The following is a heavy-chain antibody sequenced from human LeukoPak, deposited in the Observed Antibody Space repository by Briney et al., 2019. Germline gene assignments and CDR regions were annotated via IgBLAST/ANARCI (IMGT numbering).Heavy chain of an antibody. CDR2: IHTSGIT. J-gene: IGHJ3*02. CDR3: ARDFSSRWYAYDI. CDR1: GGTITPYD. D-gene: IGHD6-13*01. Sequence: SETLSLTCTVSGGTITPYDYYWVRQPAGKGLEYIGRIHTSGITNYNPSLKSRVTISVDKSNNYFSLKLSSVTAADTAVYYCARDFSSRWYAYDIWGQGTMVIVSS. V-gene: IGHV4-4*07.